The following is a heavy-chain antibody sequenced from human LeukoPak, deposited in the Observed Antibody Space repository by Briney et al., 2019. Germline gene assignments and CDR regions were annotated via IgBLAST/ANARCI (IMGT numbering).Heavy chain of an antibody. CDR3: AIIWFGDQGGNY. CDR2: IYYSGST. Sequence: PSETLSLTCTVSGGSISSSSYYWGWIRQPPGKGLEWIGNIYYSGSTFYNPSLKSRVTISADTSKNQFSLKLNSVTAADTGVYYCAIIWFGDQGGNYWGQGTLVTVSS. CDR1: GGSISSSSYY. V-gene: IGHV4-39*01. D-gene: IGHD3-10*01. J-gene: IGHJ4*02.